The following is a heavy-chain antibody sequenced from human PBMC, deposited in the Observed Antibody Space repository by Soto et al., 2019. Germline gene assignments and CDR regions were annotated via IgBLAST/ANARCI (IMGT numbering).Heavy chain of an antibody. CDR3: ARVGSGAYHFDC. V-gene: IGHV3-74*01. CDR1: GFTFTSYW. CDR2: INSDGSTT. D-gene: IGHD1-26*01. Sequence: EVQLVESGGGLIQPGGSLRLSCAASGFTFTSYWMHWVRQVPGKGLVWVSRINSDGSTTSYADSVEGRFTISRDNAKNTVYLQMNSLRAEDTAVYYCARVGSGAYHFDCWGQGALVTVAS. J-gene: IGHJ4*02.